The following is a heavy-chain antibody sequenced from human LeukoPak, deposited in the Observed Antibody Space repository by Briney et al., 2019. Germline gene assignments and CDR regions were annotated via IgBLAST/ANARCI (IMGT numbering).Heavy chain of an antibody. Sequence: ASVKVSCKASGYIFTGHYMHWVRQAPGQGLEWMGGINPNSGGTKYAQKFQGRVTMTRDTSISTTYMELTRLTSDDTAVYYCARGITAGIYMYEYWGQGSLVTVSS. J-gene: IGHJ4*02. CDR1: GYIFTGHY. V-gene: IGHV1-2*02. CDR2: INPNSGGT. D-gene: IGHD2-8*02. CDR3: ARGITAGIYMYEY.